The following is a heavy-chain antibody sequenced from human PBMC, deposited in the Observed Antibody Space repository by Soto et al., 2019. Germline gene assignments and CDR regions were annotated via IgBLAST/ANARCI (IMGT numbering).Heavy chain of an antibody. D-gene: IGHD6-13*01. Sequence: GASVKVSCKASGGTFSSYAISWVRQAPGQGLEWMGGIIPIFGTANYAQKFQGRVTITADESTSTAYMELSSLRSEDTAAYYCARDFRSQQLVRRYWFDPWGQGTLVTVSS. CDR2: IIPIFGTA. J-gene: IGHJ5*02. V-gene: IGHV1-69*13. CDR1: GGTFSSYA. CDR3: ARDFRSQQLVRRYWFDP.